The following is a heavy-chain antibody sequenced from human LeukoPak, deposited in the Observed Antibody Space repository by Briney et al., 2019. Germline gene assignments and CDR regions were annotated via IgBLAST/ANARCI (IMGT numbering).Heavy chain of an antibody. J-gene: IGHJ4*02. D-gene: IGHD2-2*01. CDR1: GFTFSGAW. V-gene: IGHV3-15*01. Sequence: KPGGSLRLSCAASGFTFSGAWMNWVRQAPGKGLECVGRIKSKTDGATTDYAAPVTGRFTISRDDSKNTLYLQMNSLKTEDTAVYYCTTLSYAPEGYWGQGTLVTVSS. CDR2: IKSKTDGATT. CDR3: TTLSYAPEGY.